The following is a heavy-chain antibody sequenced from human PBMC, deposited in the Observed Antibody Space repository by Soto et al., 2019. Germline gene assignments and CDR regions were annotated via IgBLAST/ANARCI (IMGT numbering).Heavy chain of an antibody. J-gene: IGHJ4*02. D-gene: IGHD3-22*01. CDR1: GFTFSDYY. CDR3: ARTYYYDSSGYYYVY. Sequence: PGGSLRLSCAASGFTFSDYYMSWIRQAPGKGLEWVSYISSSGSTIYYADSVKGRFTISRDNAKNSLYLQMNSLRAEDTAVYYCARTYYYDSSGYYYVYWGQGTLVTVSS. CDR2: ISSSGSTI. V-gene: IGHV3-11*01.